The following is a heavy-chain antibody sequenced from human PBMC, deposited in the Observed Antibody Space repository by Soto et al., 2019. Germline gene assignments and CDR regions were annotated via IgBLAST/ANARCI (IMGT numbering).Heavy chain of an antibody. CDR1: GGSFSGYY. CDR3: ARGGICSGGSCHSHGRFDY. J-gene: IGHJ4*02. V-gene: IGHV4-34*01. D-gene: IGHD2-15*01. CDR2: INHSGST. Sequence: QVQLQQWGAGLLKPSETLSLTCAVYGGSFSGYYWSWIRQPPGKGLEWIGEINHSGSTNYNPSLKSRVTISVDTSKNQFSRRLSSVTAADTAVYYCARGGICSGGSCHSHGRFDYCGQGPLVTVSS.